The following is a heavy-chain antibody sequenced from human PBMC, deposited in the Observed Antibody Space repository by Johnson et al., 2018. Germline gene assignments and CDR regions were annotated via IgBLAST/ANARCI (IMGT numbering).Heavy chain of an antibody. CDR2: ISYDGSNK. CDR3: AKTSESLYDSSGSLLLYYFDY. D-gene: IGHD3-22*01. CDR1: GFTFSSYD. Sequence: VQLVESGGGVVQPGRSLRLSCAASGFTFSSYDMHWVRQAPGKGLEWVAVISYDGSNKYYADSVKGRFTISRDNSKNTLYLQMNSLRAEDTAVYYCAKTSESLYDSSGSLLLYYFDYWGQGTLVTVSS. V-gene: IGHV3-30*18. J-gene: IGHJ4*02.